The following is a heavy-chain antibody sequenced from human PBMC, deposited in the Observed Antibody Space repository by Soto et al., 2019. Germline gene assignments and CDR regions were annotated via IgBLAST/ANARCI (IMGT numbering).Heavy chain of an antibody. Sequence: QVQLVQSGAEVKKPGASVKVSCKASGYTFTSYGISWVRQAPGQGLEWMGWISAYNGNTNYAQKIQGRVTMTTDTSTSTAYMELRSLRSDDTAVYYCARDGWVNYDFWSGYYYNWFDPWGQGTLVTVSS. CDR2: ISAYNGNT. D-gene: IGHD3-3*01. V-gene: IGHV1-18*01. CDR3: ARDGWVNYDFWSGYYYNWFDP. J-gene: IGHJ5*02. CDR1: GYTFTSYG.